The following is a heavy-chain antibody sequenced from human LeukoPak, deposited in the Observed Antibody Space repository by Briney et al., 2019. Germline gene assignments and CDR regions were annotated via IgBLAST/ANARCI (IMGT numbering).Heavy chain of an antibody. CDR3: AKDARRTSGWYFFDY. CDR2: ISGSGSIT. J-gene: IGHJ4*02. CDR1: GFTFSTYS. Sequence: GGSLRLSCAASGFTFSTYSMNWVRQAPGKGLEWVSVISGSGSITYYADSVKGRFTISRDNSKNTLFLQMNSLRAEDTAVYYCAKDARRTSGWYFFDYWGQGTLVTVSS. D-gene: IGHD6-19*01. V-gene: IGHV3-23*01.